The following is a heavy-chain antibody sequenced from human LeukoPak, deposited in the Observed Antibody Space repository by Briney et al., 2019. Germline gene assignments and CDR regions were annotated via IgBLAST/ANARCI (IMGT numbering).Heavy chain of an antibody. J-gene: IGHJ3*02. Sequence: ASVKVSCKASGYTFTGYYMHWVRQAPGQGLEWMRWINPNSGGTNYAQKFQGRVTMTRDTSISTAYMELSRLRSDDTAVYYCARAGPYYYDSSGYYSNINDAFDIWGQGTMVTVSS. CDR2: INPNSGGT. CDR1: GYTFTGYY. D-gene: IGHD3-22*01. CDR3: ARAGPYYYDSSGYYSNINDAFDI. V-gene: IGHV1-2*02.